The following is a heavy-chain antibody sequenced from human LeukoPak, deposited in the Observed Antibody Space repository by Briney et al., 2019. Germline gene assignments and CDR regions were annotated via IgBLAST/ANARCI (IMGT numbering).Heavy chain of an antibody. Sequence: SETLSLTCAVYGGSFSGYYWSWIRQPPGKGLEWIGEINHSGSTNYNPSLKSRVTISVDTSKNQFSLKLSSVTAADTAVYYCARHSTFFGVVIIKGRVRGPFDYWGQGTLVTVSS. V-gene: IGHV4-34*01. CDR1: GGSFSGYY. J-gene: IGHJ4*02. D-gene: IGHD3-3*01. CDR3: ARHSTFFGVVIIKGRVRGPFDY. CDR2: INHSGST.